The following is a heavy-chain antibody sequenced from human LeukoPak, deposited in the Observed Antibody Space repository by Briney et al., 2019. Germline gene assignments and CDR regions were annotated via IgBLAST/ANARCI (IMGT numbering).Heavy chain of an antibody. Sequence: SETLSLTCAVYGGSFSGYYWSWIRQPPGKGLEWIGEINHSGSTNYNPSLKSRVTISVDTSKNQFSLKLSSVTAADTAVYYCARHSTFFGVVIIKGRVRGPFDYWGQGTLVTVSS. V-gene: IGHV4-34*01. CDR1: GGSFSGYY. J-gene: IGHJ4*02. D-gene: IGHD3-3*01. CDR3: ARHSTFFGVVIIKGRVRGPFDY. CDR2: INHSGST.